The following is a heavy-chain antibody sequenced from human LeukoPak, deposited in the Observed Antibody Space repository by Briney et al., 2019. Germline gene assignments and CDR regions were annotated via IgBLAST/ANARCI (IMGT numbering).Heavy chain of an antibody. Sequence: VKPSETLSLTCTVSGGPISSYYWSWIRQPPGKGLEWIGYIYYSGSTNYNPSLKSRVTISVDTSKNQFSLKLSSVTAADTAVYYCARERHSGYDLYYYYGMDVWGQGTTVTVSS. CDR3: ARERHSGYDLYYYYGMDV. D-gene: IGHD5-12*01. V-gene: IGHV4-59*01. CDR2: IYYSGST. J-gene: IGHJ6*02. CDR1: GGPISSYY.